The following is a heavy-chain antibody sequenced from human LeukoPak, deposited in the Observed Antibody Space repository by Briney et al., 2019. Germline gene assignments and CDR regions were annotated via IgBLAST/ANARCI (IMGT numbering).Heavy chain of an antibody. V-gene: IGHV3-11*01. Sequence: PGGSLRLSCAASGFTFSDYYMSWIRQAPGKGLEWVSYISTSGSTKYYADSVKGRFTISRDNTKNSLYLQMNSLRAEDTAVYYCARDRNGLPRDAAFDIWGQGTMVTVSS. CDR2: ISTSGSTK. D-gene: IGHD1-1*01. CDR3: ARDRNGLPRDAAFDI. CDR1: GFTFSDYY. J-gene: IGHJ3*02.